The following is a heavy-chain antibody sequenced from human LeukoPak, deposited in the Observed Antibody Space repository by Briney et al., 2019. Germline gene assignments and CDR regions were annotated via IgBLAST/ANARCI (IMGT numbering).Heavy chain of an antibody. CDR1: GGSISSYY. J-gene: IGHJ6*04. Sequence: PSETLSLTCTVSGGSISSYYWSWIRQPPGKGLEWIGYIYYSGSTNYNPSLKSRVTISVDTSKNQFSLKLSSVTAADTAVYYCAAQWGGSITMVRGSSSPRAPLDVWGKGTTVTVSS. CDR2: IYYSGST. D-gene: IGHD3-10*01. V-gene: IGHV4-59*01. CDR3: AAQWGGSITMVRGSSSPRAPLDV.